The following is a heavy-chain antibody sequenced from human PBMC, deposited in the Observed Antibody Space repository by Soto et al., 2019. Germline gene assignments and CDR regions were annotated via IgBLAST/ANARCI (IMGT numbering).Heavy chain of an antibody. V-gene: IGHV2-70*11. CDR2: IDWDDDK. D-gene: IGHD3-22*01. CDR1: GFSLSTSGMC. CDR3: ARTRTSPNYYYDSSGNYYYYVLDF. Sequence: GSGPTLVNPTQTLTLTCTFSGFSLSTSGMCVSWIRQPPGKALEWLARIDWDDDKYYSTSLKTRLTISKDTSKNQVVLTMTNMDPVDTATYYCARTRTSPNYYYDSSGNYYYYVLDFWGQGTTVTVSS. J-gene: IGHJ6*02.